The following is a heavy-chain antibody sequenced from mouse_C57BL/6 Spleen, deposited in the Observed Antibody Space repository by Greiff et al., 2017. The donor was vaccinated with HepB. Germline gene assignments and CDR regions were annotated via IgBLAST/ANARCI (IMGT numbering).Heavy chain of an antibody. D-gene: IGHD1-1*01. CDR2: IDPETGGT. J-gene: IGHJ3*01. CDR3: TDLRPSLGFAY. CDR1: SYTFTDYE. V-gene: IGHV1-15*01. Sequence: QVQLQQSGAELVRPGASVTLSCKASSYTFTDYEMHWVKQTPVHGLEWIGAIDPETGGTAYNQKFKGKAILTADKSSSTAYMELRSLTSEDSAVYYCTDLRPSLGFAYWGQGTLVTVSA.